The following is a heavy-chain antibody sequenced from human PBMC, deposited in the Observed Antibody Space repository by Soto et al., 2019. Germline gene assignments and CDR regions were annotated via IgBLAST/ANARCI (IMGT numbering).Heavy chain of an antibody. V-gene: IGHV1-69*01. D-gene: IGHD6-6*01. Sequence: QVQLVQSGAEVKKPGSSVKVSCRASGGTFGSYAVSWVRQAPGQGLEWMGVIIPLLNTPKYVEKFQGRVTITAAASATTAYLELSSLTSEDTAVYYCARESSSPNYYYYGMDVWGQGTTVTVSS. CDR1: GGTFGSYA. CDR2: IIPLLNTP. CDR3: ARESSSPNYYYYGMDV. J-gene: IGHJ6*02.